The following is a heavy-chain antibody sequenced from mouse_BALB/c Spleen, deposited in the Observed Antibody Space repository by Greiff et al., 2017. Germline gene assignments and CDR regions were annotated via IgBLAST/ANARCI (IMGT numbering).Heavy chain of an antibody. V-gene: IGHV1S135*01. CDR1: GYSFTSYY. Sequence: VQLQQSGPELMKPGASVKISCKASGYSFTSYYMHWVKQSHGKSLGWIGYIDPFNGGTSYNQKFKGKATLTVDKSSSTAYMHLSSLTSEDSAVYYCASPDLPADGFAYWGQGTLVTVSA. CDR3: ASPDLPADGFAY. J-gene: IGHJ3*01. CDR2: IDPFNGGT. D-gene: IGHD2-1*01.